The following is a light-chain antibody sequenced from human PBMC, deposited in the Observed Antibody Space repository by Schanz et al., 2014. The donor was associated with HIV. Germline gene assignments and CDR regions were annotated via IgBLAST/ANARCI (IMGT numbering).Light chain of an antibody. Sequence: SYELTQPPSVPVAPGKTARITCGGNNLGSKSVHWYQQKAGQAPVLVIFYDDDRPSGIPERFSGSNVGNTATLTISWVEAGDEADYFCQVWDSSVDVVFGGGTKLTVL. V-gene: IGLV3-21*01. CDR2: YDD. CDR1: NLGSKS. CDR3: QVWDSSVDVV. J-gene: IGLJ2*01.